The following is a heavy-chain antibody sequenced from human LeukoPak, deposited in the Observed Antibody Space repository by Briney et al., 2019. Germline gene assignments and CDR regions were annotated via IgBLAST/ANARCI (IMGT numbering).Heavy chain of an antibody. CDR1: GFTFSSYA. D-gene: IGHD2-2*02. CDR3: AKDAGGYCSSTSCYSDH. J-gene: IGHJ4*02. Sequence: GGSLRLSCAASGFTFSSYAMSWVRQAPGKGLEWVSAISGSGGSTYYADSVKVRFTISRHNSKNTLYLQMNSLRAEDTAVYYCAKDAGGYCSSTSCYSDHWGQGTLVTVSS. CDR2: ISGSGGST. V-gene: IGHV3-23*01.